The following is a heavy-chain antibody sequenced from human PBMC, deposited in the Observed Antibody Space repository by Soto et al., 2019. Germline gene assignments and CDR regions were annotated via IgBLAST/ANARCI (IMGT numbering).Heavy chain of an antibody. Sequence: GGSLRLSCAASGFTFSSYWMSGVRQAPGKGLEWVANIKQDGSEKYYVDSVKGRFTISRDNAKNSLYLQMNSLRAEDTAVYYCARDSPQYYDFWSGYYVGDGDDDFDICGQGTMVIVSS. J-gene: IGHJ3*02. D-gene: IGHD3-3*01. CDR3: ARDSPQYYDFWSGYYVGDGDDDFDI. CDR1: GFTFSSYW. CDR2: IKQDGSEK. V-gene: IGHV3-7*01.